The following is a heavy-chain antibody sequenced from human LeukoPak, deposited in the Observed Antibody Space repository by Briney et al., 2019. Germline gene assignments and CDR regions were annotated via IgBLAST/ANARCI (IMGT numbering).Heavy chain of an antibody. CDR3: AMRRGYGVLRFLEWDDY. J-gene: IGHJ4*02. Sequence: SETLSLTCTVSGGSISSSSYYWGWIRQPPGKGLEWIGSIYYSGSTYYNPSLKSRVTISVDTSKNQFSLRLSSVTAADTAVYYCAMRRGYGVLRFLEWDDYWGQGTLVTVSS. V-gene: IGHV4-39*01. D-gene: IGHD3-3*01. CDR2: IYYSGST. CDR1: GGSISSSSYY.